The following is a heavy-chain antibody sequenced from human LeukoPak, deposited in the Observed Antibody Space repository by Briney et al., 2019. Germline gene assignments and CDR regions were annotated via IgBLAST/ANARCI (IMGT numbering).Heavy chain of an antibody. CDR3: ARGRAYYYGSGSPSFQH. D-gene: IGHD3-10*01. Sequence: SETLSLTCTVSGGSISSGGYYWSWIRQHPGKGLEWVGYIYYSGSTYYNPSLKSRGAISVDTSKNQFFLKLSSVTAADTAVYYCARGRAYYYGSGSPSFQHWGQGTLVTVSS. J-gene: IGHJ1*01. CDR2: IYYSGST. V-gene: IGHV4-31*03. CDR1: GGSISSGGYY.